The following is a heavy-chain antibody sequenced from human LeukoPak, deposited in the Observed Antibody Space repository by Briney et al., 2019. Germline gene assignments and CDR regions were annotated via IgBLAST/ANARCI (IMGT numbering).Heavy chain of an antibody. CDR3: ARQGVVTATPHFDY. V-gene: IGHV4-59*08. J-gene: IGHJ4*02. CDR1: GGSISSYY. Sequence: ASETLSLTCTVSGGSISSYYWSWIRQPPGKGLEWIGYIYYSGSTNYNPSLKSRVTISVDTSKNQFSLKLSSVTAADTAVYYCARQGVVTATPHFDYWGQGTLVTVSS. CDR2: IYYSGST. D-gene: IGHD3-22*01.